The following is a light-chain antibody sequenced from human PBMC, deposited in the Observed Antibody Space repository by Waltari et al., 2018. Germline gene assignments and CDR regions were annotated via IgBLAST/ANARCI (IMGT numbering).Light chain of an antibody. V-gene: IGLV2-23*01. CDR1: SSDVGSYNL. J-gene: IGLJ1*01. CDR3: CSYAASSTYV. CDR2: EGS. Sequence: QSALTQPAPVSGSPGQSITISCTGTSSDVGSYNLVSWYQQHPGKAPKLMIYEGSKRPSGVSNRFSGSKSGNTASLTISGLQAEDEADYYCCSYAASSTYVFGTGTKVTVL.